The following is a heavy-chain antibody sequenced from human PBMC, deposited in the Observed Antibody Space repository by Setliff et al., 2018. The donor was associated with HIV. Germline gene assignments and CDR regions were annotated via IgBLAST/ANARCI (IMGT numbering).Heavy chain of an antibody. V-gene: IGHV4-39*07. CDR2: IFYTGST. CDR3: ARVQMAYAAFDV. J-gene: IGHJ3*01. CDR1: GGSISSSTYY. Sequence: PSETLSLTCSVSGGSISSSTYYWGWIRQPPGKGLEWIGDIFYTGSTYYNPSLKSRVAISVDTSENQFSLKLSSVTAADTAVYYCARVQMAYAAFDVWGQGTMVTVSS. D-gene: IGHD4-17*01.